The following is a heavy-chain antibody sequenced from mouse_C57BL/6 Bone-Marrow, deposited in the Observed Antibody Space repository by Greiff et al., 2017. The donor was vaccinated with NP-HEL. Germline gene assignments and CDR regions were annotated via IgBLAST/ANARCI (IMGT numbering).Heavy chain of an antibody. CDR2: INPNNSGT. CDR3: ASRGNWGTFAY. V-gene: IGHV1-18*01. Sequence: VQLQQSGPELVKPGASVKIPCKASGYTFTDYNMDWVKQSHGKSLEWIGDINPNNSGTIYNQKFKGKATLTVDKSSSTAYMELRSLTSEDTAVYYCASRGNWGTFAYWGQGTLVTVSA. CDR1: GYTFTDYN. J-gene: IGHJ3*01. D-gene: IGHD4-1*01.